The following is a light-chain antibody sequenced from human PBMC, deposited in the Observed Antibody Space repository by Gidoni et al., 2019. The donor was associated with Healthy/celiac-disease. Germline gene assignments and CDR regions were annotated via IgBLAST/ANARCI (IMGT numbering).Light chain of an antibody. CDR2: DAS. V-gene: IGKV3-11*01. CDR3: QQRSNWPLT. CDR1: QSSSSH. Sequence: IVLTQSPATLSLSPGERATLSCRASQSSSSHLAWYQQKPGQAPRLLIYDASNRATGIPARFSGSGPGTDFTLTISSLEPEDFAVYYCQQRSNWPLTFGQGTRLEIK. J-gene: IGKJ5*01.